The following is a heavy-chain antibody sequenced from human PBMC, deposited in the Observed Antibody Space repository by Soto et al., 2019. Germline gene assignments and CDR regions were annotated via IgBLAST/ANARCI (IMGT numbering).Heavy chain of an antibody. J-gene: IGHJ3*02. V-gene: IGHV4-31*03. CDR1: GGSISSGGYY. Sequence: QVQLQESGPGLVKPSQTLSLTCTVSGGSISSGGYYWSWIRQHPGKGLEWIGYIYYSGSTYYNPSLKRRVTISVDPAKNPFSLKLSSVTAADTAVYYCAREGYGDYISPGHDAFAIWGQGTMVTVSS. CDR2: IYYSGST. D-gene: IGHD4-17*01. CDR3: AREGYGDYISPGHDAFAI.